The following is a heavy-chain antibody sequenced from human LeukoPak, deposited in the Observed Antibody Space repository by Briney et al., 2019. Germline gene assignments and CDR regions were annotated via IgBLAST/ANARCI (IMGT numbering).Heavy chain of an antibody. V-gene: IGHV4-34*01. J-gene: IGHJ4*02. CDR3: ARGAGYSSSWYRYYFDY. D-gene: IGHD6-13*01. CDR2: INHSGST. Sequence: SETLSLTCAVYGGSFSGYYWSWIRQPPGKGLEWIGEINHSGSTNYNPPLKSRVTISVDTSKNQFSLKLSSVTTADTAVYYCARGAGYSSSWYRYYFDYWGQGTLVTVSS. CDR1: GGSFSGYY.